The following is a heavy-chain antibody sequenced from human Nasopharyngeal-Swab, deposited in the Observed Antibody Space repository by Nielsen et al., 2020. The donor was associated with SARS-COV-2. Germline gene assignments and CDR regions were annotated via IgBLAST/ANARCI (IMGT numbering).Heavy chain of an antibody. V-gene: IGHV4-39*07. Sequence: SETLSPTSTVSGGSISTTISNWAWIRHSPGKGLQCIWTISYSGSTYYKPSLNSRVTLTLDTSKNQFFLRLSSVTAADTAVYYCARDLGYAFTGRGVNWFDPWGQGTLVTVSS. CDR1: GGSISTTISN. J-gene: IGHJ5*02. CDR3: ARDLGYAFTGRGVNWFDP. D-gene: IGHD2-8*02. CDR2: ISYSGST.